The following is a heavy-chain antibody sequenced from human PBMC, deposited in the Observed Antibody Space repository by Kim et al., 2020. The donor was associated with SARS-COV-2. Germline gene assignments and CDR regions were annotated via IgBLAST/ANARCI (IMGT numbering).Heavy chain of an antibody. J-gene: IGHJ4*02. Sequence: VKGRFTISRDNAKNTLYLQMNSLRAEDTAVYYCAKGYCSGGSCYSGLDYWGQGTLVTVSS. D-gene: IGHD2-15*01. CDR3: AKGYCSGGSCYSGLDY. V-gene: IGHV3-23*01.